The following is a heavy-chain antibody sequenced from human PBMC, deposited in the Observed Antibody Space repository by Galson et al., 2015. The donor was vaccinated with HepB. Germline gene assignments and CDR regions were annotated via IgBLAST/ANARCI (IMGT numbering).Heavy chain of an antibody. J-gene: IGHJ4*02. Sequence: SLRLSCAASGFTFSSYWMSWVRQAPGKGLEWVANIKQDGSEKYYVDSVKGRFTISRDNTKNSLYLQMNSLRAEDTAVYYCARELIPRSTSCYFCSYYFDYWGQGTLVTVSS. CDR1: GFTFSSYW. CDR3: ARELIPRSTSCYFCSYYFDY. D-gene: IGHD2-2*01. V-gene: IGHV3-7*03. CDR2: IKQDGSEK.